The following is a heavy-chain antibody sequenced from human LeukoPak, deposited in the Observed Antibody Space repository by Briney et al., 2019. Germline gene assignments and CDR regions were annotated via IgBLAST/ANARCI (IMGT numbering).Heavy chain of an antibody. CDR1: GSTFSSYW. CDR2: IKQDGSEK. Sequence: GGSLRLSCAASGSTFSSYWMSWVRQAPGKGLEWVANIKQDGSEKYYVDSAKGRFTISRDNAKNSLYLQMNSLRAEDTAVYYCARGSWFLDYWGQGTLVTVSS. V-gene: IGHV3-7*04. CDR3: ARGSWFLDY. J-gene: IGHJ4*02. D-gene: IGHD6-13*01.